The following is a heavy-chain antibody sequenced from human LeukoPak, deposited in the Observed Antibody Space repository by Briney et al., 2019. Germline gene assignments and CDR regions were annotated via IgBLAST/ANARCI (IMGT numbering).Heavy chain of an antibody. CDR1: GGSISSYY. V-gene: IGHV4-59*04. CDR2: IYYSGST. CDR3: ARHRITIFGVVMASNWFDP. D-gene: IGHD3-3*01. J-gene: IGHJ5*02. Sequence: PSETLSLTCTVSGGSISSYYWSWIRQPPGKGLEWIGYIYYSGSTYYNPSLKSRVTISVDTSKNQFSLKLSSVTAADTAVYYCARHRITIFGVVMASNWFDPWGQGTLVTVSS.